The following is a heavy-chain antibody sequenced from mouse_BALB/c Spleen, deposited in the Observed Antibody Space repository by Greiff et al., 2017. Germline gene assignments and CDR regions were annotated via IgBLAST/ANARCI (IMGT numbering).Heavy chain of an antibody. Sequence: EVQLVESGGDLVKPGGSLKLSCAASGFTFSSYGMSWVRQTPDKRLEWDATISSGGSYTYYPDSVKGRFTISRDNAKNTLYLQMSSLKSEDTAMYYCARPDGYYDYWGQGTTLTVSS. CDR3: ARPDGYYDY. D-gene: IGHD2-3*01. V-gene: IGHV5-6*01. CDR2: ISSGGSYT. J-gene: IGHJ2*01. CDR1: GFTFSSYG.